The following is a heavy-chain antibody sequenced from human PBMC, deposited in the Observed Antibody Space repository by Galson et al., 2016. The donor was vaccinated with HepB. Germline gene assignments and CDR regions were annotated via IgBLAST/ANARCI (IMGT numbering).Heavy chain of an antibody. Sequence: SVKVSCKAFGGTFSSYPISWVRQAPGQGLEWMGSFVPIFGTPKYAQRLQGRVTIMLDESTSTAYMELSSLRSEDTAVYYCAREFTFGGVIVTGFDVWGQGTMVTVSS. D-gene: IGHD3-16*02. CDR1: GGTFSSYP. V-gene: IGHV1-69*13. CDR3: AREFTFGGVIVTGFDV. J-gene: IGHJ3*01. CDR2: FVPIFGTP.